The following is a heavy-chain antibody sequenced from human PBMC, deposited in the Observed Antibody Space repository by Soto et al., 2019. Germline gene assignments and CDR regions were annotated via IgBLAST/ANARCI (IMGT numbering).Heavy chain of an antibody. CDR2: INHSGST. V-gene: IGHV4-34*01. D-gene: IGHD6-19*01. J-gene: IGHJ4*02. Sequence: PSETLSLTCAVYGGSFSGYYWSWIRQPPGKGLEWIGEINHSGSTNYNPSLKSRVTISVDTSKNQFSLKLSSVTAADTAVYYCARHVGSSGSKYYFDYWGQGTLVTVSS. CDR3: ARHVGSSGSKYYFDY. CDR1: GGSFSGYY.